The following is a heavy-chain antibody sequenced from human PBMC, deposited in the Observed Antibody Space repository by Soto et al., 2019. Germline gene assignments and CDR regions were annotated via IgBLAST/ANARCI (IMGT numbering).Heavy chain of an antibody. CDR1: GFTFRSYW. Sequence: KPGGSLRLSCAASGFTFRSYWMQWVRQAPGKGLEWVSSLTGSGDNTYYADSVKGRFTISRDNAKNSLYLQMNSLRAEDTAVYYCAREYCSSTSCLNWFDPWGQGTLVTVSS. J-gene: IGHJ5*02. CDR2: LTGSGDNT. CDR3: AREYCSSTSCLNWFDP. V-gene: IGHV3-21*01. D-gene: IGHD2-2*01.